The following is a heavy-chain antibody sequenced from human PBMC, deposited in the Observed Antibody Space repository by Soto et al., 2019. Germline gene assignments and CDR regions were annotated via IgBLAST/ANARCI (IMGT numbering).Heavy chain of an antibody. V-gene: IGHV3-7*03. Sequence: EVQLVESGGGLVQPGGSLRLSCADSGFTFGSDWMSWVRQAPGKGLEWVANINRGGSERYYVDSVKGRFTISRDNAKNSLYLHMNSLRAEDTAVYYCTRDLDTSGSAPISEYWGQGTLVTVSS. J-gene: IGHJ4*02. D-gene: IGHD3-22*01. CDR2: INRGGSER. CDR3: TRDLDTSGSAPISEY. CDR1: GFTFGSDW.